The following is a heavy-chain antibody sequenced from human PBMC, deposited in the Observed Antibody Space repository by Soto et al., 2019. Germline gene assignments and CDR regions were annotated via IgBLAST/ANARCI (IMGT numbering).Heavy chain of an antibody. V-gene: IGHV3-33*01. D-gene: IGHD2-15*01. CDR1: GFTFSSYG. CDR2: IWYDGSNK. Sequence: QVQLVESGGGVVQPGRSLRLSCAASGFTFSSYGMHWVRQAPGKGLEWVAVIWYDGSNKYYADSVKGRFTTSRDNSKNTLYLQMNSLRAEDAAVYYCARDVIGYCSGGSCYRGGMDVWGQGTTVTVSS. J-gene: IGHJ6*02. CDR3: ARDVIGYCSGGSCYRGGMDV.